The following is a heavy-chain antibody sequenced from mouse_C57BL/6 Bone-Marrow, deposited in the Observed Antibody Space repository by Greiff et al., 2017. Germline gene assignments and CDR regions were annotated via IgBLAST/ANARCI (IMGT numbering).Heavy chain of an antibody. J-gene: IGHJ1*03. CDR1: GYTFTNYW. CDR3: ARTNYYGSSYYWYFDV. D-gene: IGHD1-1*01. V-gene: IGHV1-63*01. Sequence: VQLQQSGAELVRPGTSVKMSCKASGYTFTNYWIGWAKQRPGHGLEWIGDIYPGGGYTNYNEKFKGKATLTADKSSSTAYMQFSSLTSEDSAIYYCARTNYYGSSYYWYFDVWGTGTTVTVSS. CDR2: IYPGGGYT.